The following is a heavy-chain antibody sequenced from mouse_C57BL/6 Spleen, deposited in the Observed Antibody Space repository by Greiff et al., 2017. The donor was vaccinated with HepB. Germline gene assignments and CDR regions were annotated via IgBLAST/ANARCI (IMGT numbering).Heavy chain of an antibody. CDR3: ARKRDYYGSRDWYFDV. CDR2: IDPSDSYT. Sequence: QVQLQQSGAELVRPGTSVKLSCKASGYTFTSYWMHWVKQRPGQGLEWIGVIDPSDSYTNYNQKFKGKATLTVDTSSSTAYMQLSSLTSEDSAVYYCARKRDYYGSRDWYFDVWGTGTTVTVSS. D-gene: IGHD1-1*01. CDR1: GYTFTSYW. J-gene: IGHJ1*03. V-gene: IGHV1-59*01.